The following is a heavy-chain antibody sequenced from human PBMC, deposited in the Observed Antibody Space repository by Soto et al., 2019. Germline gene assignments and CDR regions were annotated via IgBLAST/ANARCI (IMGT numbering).Heavy chain of an antibody. J-gene: IGHJ4*02. V-gene: IGHV4-4*02. Sequence: QVQLQESGPGLVKPSGTLSLTCAVSGGSISTSNWWSWVRQPPGKGLEWIGEVYRTGSTTYNPSLESRLTXSXGXSXXQFSRKLTSVTAAATAVYYCARARATIAAAAIFDCWGQGTLVTVSS. D-gene: IGHD6-13*01. CDR2: VYRTGST. CDR1: GGSISTSNW. CDR3: ARARATIAAAAIFDC.